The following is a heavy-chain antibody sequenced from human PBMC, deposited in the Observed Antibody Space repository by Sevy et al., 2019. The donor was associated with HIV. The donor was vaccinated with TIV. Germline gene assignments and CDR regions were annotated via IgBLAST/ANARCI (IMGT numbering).Heavy chain of an antibody. CDR3: ASHPVDTAMVDVYYYYGMDD. D-gene: IGHD5-18*01. Sequence: GGSLRLSCAASGFTFSSYAMHWVRQAPGKGLEWVAVISYDGSNKYYADSVKGRFTISRDNSKNTLYLQMNSLRAEDTAVYYCASHPVDTAMVDVYYYYGMDDWGQGTTVTVSS. J-gene: IGHJ6*02. V-gene: IGHV3-30-3*01. CDR2: ISYDGSNK. CDR1: GFTFSSYA.